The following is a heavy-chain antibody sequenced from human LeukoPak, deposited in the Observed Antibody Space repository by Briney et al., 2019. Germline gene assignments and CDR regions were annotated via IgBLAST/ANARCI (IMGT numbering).Heavy chain of an antibody. Sequence: SETLSLTCAVSGGSISSSNWWSWVRQPAGKGLEWIGRIYTSGSTNYNPSLKSRVTISVDTSKNQFSLKLSSVTAADTAVYYCARTTYYDILTGYQFDYWGQGTLVTVSS. CDR3: ARTTYYDILTGYQFDY. D-gene: IGHD3-9*01. J-gene: IGHJ4*02. CDR2: IYTSGST. V-gene: IGHV4-61*02. CDR1: GGSISSSNW.